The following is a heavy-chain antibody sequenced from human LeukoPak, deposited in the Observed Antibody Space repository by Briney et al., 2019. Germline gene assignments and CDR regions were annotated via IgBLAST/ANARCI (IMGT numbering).Heavy chain of an antibody. CDR2: INTDESKI. J-gene: IGHJ4*02. V-gene: IGHV3-74*01. CDR1: GFTFSSHW. CDR3: ARGGLFKYFFDY. Sequence: GNSLRLSCAASGFTFSSHWMHWVRQTPGKGLVWVSRINTDESKINHADSVKGRFTISRDNAKNMLYLQMNSLRAEDTAVYYCARGGLFKYFFDYWGQGTPVTVSS. D-gene: IGHD2-15*01.